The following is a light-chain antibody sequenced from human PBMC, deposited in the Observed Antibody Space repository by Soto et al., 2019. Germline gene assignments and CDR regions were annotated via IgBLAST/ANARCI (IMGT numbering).Light chain of an antibody. V-gene: IGKV3-20*01. CDR1: QTVNSNL. CDR2: GAS. CDR3: QHYASLET. Sequence: IVLTQSPDSLSLSPGERATLSCRASQTVNSNLLAWYQQHPGQAPRLLLYGASSSAGGIPDMCSGTGARTVFLITISRLEPEDFALYYWQHYASLETFGQGTKVEV. J-gene: IGKJ1*01.